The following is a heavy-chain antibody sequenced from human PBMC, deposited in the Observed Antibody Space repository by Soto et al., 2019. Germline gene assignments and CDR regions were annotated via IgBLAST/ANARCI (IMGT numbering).Heavy chain of an antibody. Sequence: GGSLRLSCAASGFTFSSYAMSWVRQAPGKGLEWVSTISGSGGSTFYADSVKGRVTISRDNSNNTLYLQMNSLRAEDTALYYCAKNRIAAAGTSRVDYWGRGTLVTVSS. CDR3: AKNRIAAAGTSRVDY. V-gene: IGHV3-23*01. D-gene: IGHD6-13*01. CDR1: GFTFSSYA. J-gene: IGHJ4*02. CDR2: ISGSGGST.